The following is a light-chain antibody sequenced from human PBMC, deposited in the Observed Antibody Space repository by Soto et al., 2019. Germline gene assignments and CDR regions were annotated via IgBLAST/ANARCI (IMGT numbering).Light chain of an antibody. CDR2: DAS. CDR3: QPRSNWPLT. J-gene: IGKJ4*01. Sequence: IVLTQSPATLSLSPWERATLSCRASQSVSSYLAWYQQKPGQAPRLLIYDASNRATGIPARFSGSGSGPDFTLTISSLEPEDFAVYYCQPRSNWPLTFGGGTQVDIK. CDR1: QSVSSY. V-gene: IGKV3-11*01.